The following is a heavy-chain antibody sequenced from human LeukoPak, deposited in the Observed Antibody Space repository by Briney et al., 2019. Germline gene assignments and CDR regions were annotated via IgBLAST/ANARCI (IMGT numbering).Heavy chain of an antibody. CDR1: GGSLTSDTYY. CDR2: IYYSGST. Sequence: SETLSLTCTVSGGSLTSDTYYWGWIRQPPGKGLVWIGSIYYSGSTYYNPSLKSRVTISADTSKNEFSLKLNSVTAADTAVYYCASRKLGNDYWGQGTLVTVSS. J-gene: IGHJ4*02. V-gene: IGHV4-39*07. CDR3: ASRKLGNDY. D-gene: IGHD7-27*01.